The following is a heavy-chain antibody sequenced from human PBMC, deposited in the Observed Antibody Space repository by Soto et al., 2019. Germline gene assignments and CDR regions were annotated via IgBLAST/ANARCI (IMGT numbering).Heavy chain of an antibody. V-gene: IGHV1-69*01. D-gene: IGHD1-20*01. CDR1: GGTFSSYA. CDR2: IIPIFGTA. Sequence: QVQLVQSGAEVKKPGSSVKVSCKASGGTFSSYAISWVRQAPGQGLEWMGGIIPIFGTANYAQKFQGRVTITADESTSTAYMERSSVRSEDTAVYYGARARRNYNWNDGPRHWGQGTLVTVSS. CDR3: ARARRNYNWNDGPRH. J-gene: IGHJ4*02.